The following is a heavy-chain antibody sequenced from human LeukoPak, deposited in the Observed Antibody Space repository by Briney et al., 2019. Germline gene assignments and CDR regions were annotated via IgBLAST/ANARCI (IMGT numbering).Heavy chain of an antibody. V-gene: IGHV3-21*04. CDR2: ISSGNSYI. CDR3: ASWVGGGRYFDY. Sequence: PGGSLRLSCAASGFTFSSYSMNWVRQAPGKGLEWVSSISSGNSYIYYADSVKGRFTISRDNAKNSLYLQMNSLRAEDTAVYYCASWVGGGRYFDYWGQGTLVTVSS. J-gene: IGHJ4*02. D-gene: IGHD3-16*01. CDR1: GFTFSSYS.